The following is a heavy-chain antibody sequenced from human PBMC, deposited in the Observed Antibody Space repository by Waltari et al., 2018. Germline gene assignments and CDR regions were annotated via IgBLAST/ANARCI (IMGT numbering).Heavy chain of an antibody. CDR2: IKSDGSAS. V-gene: IGHV3-74*01. J-gene: IGHJ4*02. D-gene: IGHD3-10*01. Sequence: EAQLVESGGGLVQPGGSLRLSCAASGFTSGTYWMHWVRQAPGKGLVWVSRIKSDGSASNDAESVKGRFTISRDNCKNTLYLQMSSLRTEDTAVYYCAREIGSSGALNYWGQGTLVTVSS. CDR3: AREIGSSGALNY. CDR1: GFTSGTYW.